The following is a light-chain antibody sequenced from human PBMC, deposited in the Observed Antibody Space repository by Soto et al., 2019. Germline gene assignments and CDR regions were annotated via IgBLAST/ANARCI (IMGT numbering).Light chain of an antibody. CDR2: DDR. Sequence: SSALAQPPSVSVAPGQTATITCGGNRIGDKTVHWYQQKPGQAPVVVVHDDRDRPSGIPERFSGANSVDTATLTISRVEAGDEAYYFCQVWDISSDQCVFGTGTKVTV. V-gene: IGLV3-21*02. CDR3: QVWDISSDQCV. CDR1: RIGDKT. J-gene: IGLJ1*01.